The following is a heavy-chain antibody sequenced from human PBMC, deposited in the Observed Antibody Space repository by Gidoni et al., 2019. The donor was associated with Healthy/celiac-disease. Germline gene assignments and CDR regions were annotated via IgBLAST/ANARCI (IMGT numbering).Heavy chain of an antibody. CDR1: GFPFSSYA. CDR2: ISYDGSNK. CDR3: ARDSVRYYYPASPQFDY. J-gene: IGHJ4*02. Sequence: QVQLVEPGGGVVQPGRSLRLSCAPSGFPFSSYAMHWVRQAPGKGLEWVAVISYDGSNKYYADSVKGRFTISRDNSKNTLYLQMNSLRAEDTAVYYCARDSVRYYYPASPQFDYWGQGTLVTVSS. V-gene: IGHV3-30-3*01. D-gene: IGHD3-10*01.